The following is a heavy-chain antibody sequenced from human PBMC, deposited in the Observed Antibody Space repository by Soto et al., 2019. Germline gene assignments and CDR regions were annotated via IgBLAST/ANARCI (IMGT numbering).Heavy chain of an antibody. CDR1: GGSIYNYY. D-gene: IGHD6-6*01. CDR3: AVSTGSSQYYFDV. Sequence: SETLSLTCIVSGGSIYNYYWSWIRQSPGKGLEWIGNIYYSGSTNYNPSLRSRVTISLDTSKSHFSLNLNSVTAADTAVYYCAVSTGSSQYYFDVWGRGALVTVSS. V-gene: IGHV4-59*01. CDR2: IYYSGST. J-gene: IGHJ4*02.